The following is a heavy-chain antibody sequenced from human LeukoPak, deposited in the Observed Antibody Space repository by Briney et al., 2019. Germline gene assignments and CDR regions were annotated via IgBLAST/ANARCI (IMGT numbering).Heavy chain of an antibody. CDR1: GYPFSNYY. CDR3: ARGYDLPGGY. J-gene: IGHJ4*02. CDR2: INPSGGST. D-gene: IGHD3-3*01. Sequence: ASVKVSCKASGYPFSNYYIHWVRQAPEQTFEWMGIINPSGGSTSYPQVFHGRVTMTSDTSTSTVYMELSSLRSEDTAVYYCARGYDLPGGYWGQGSLVIVSS. V-gene: IGHV1-46*01.